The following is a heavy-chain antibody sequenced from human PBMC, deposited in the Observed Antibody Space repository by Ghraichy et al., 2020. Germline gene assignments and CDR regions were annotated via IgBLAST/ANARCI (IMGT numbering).Heavy chain of an antibody. CDR2: IGGSGGST. V-gene: IGHV3-23*01. CDR1: GFIFNSYA. J-gene: IGHJ4*02. CDR3: ARTIGSDWYPEGLYYFDY. D-gene: IGHD6-19*01. Sequence: GGSLRLSCAASGFIFNSYAMSWVRQAPGKGLEWVSSIGGSGGSTYYADSVKGRCTISRDNSKDTLYLQMNSLRADDTAVYFCARTIGSDWYPEGLYYFDYWGQGSLVTVSS.